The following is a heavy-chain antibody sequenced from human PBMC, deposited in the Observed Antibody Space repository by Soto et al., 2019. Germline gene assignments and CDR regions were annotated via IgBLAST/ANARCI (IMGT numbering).Heavy chain of an antibody. J-gene: IGHJ4*02. CDR2: ISGSGGST. D-gene: IGHD5-18*01. CDR1: GFTFSSYA. CDR3: AKGTNTAMAHYFDY. V-gene: IGHV3-23*01. Sequence: PGGPLILSCAASGFTFSSYAMSWVRQAPGKGLEWVSAISGSGGSTYYADSVKGRFTISRDNSKNTLYLQMNSLRAEDTAVYYCAKGTNTAMAHYFDYWGQGTLVTVSS.